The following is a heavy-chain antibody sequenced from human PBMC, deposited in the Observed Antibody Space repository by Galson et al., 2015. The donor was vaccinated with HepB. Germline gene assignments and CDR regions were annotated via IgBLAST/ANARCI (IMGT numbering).Heavy chain of an antibody. CDR2: TYYRSKWYN. D-gene: IGHD3-22*01. CDR3: ARDGYYDSSGSLAFDI. V-gene: IGHV6-1*01. Sequence: CAISGDSVSSNSAAWNWIRQSPSRGLEWLGRTYYRSKWYNDYAVSVKSRITINPDTSKNQFSLQLNSVTPEDTAVYYCARDGYYDSSGSLAFDIWGQGTMVTVSS. J-gene: IGHJ3*02. CDR1: GDSVSSNSAA.